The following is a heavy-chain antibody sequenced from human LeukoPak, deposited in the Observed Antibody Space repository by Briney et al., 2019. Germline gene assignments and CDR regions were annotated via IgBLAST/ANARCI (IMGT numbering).Heavy chain of an antibody. CDR2: IYYSGST. Sequence: PSETLSLTCTVSVGSIYSGDYYWSWIRQPPGKGLEWIGYIYYSGSTYYNPSLKSRLTISVDTSKNQFSLELSSVTAADTAMYYCARGRDYYGSGSTDLDYWGQGILVTVSS. CDR3: ARGRDYYGSGSTDLDY. CDR1: VGSIYSGDYY. J-gene: IGHJ4*02. V-gene: IGHV4-30-4*01. D-gene: IGHD3-10*01.